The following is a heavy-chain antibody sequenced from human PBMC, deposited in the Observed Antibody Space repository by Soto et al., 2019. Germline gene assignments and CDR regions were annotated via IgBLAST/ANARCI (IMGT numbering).Heavy chain of an antibody. CDR3: ARDKITGLFDY. J-gene: IGHJ4*02. D-gene: IGHD2-8*02. CDR1: SGSFSGYY. V-gene: IGHV4-34*01. Sequence: QVQLQQWGAGLLKPSETLSLTCAVYSGSFSGYYWTWIRQPPGTGLEWIGEINHSGSTNYNPSLKSRVTISVDTSKNQFFLKLTSVTAADTAVYYCARDKITGLFDYWGQGTLVTVSS. CDR2: INHSGST.